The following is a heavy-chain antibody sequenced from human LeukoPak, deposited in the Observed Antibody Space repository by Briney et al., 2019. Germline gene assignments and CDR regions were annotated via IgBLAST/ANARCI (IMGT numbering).Heavy chain of an antibody. CDR1: GFTFSSSG. J-gene: IGHJ4*02. V-gene: IGHV3-53*01. D-gene: IGHD6-25*01. CDR3: AGGNTWPGLSY. Sequence: GGSLRLSCAASGFTFSSSGMSWVRQAPGKGLEWVSVIYTAGSTYNADSVKGRFTISRDKSKNTLYLQMNTLRAEDTAVYFCAGGNTWPGLSYWGQGTLLTVSS. CDR2: IYTAGST.